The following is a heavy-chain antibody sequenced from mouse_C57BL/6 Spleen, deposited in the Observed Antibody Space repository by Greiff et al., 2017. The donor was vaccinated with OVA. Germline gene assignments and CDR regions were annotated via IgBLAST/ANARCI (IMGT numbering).Heavy chain of an antibody. CDR1: GYSFTDYN. CDR2: INPNYGTT. D-gene: IGHD1-1*01. CDR3: ARGAFCSSSSYWYVEV. V-gene: IGHV1-39*01. Sequence: VQLQQSGPELVKPGASVKISCKASGYSFTDYNMNWVKQSNGKSLEWIGVINPNYGTTSYNQKFKGKATLTVDQSSSTAYMQLNSLTSGVSAVYYRARGAFCSSSSYWYVEVRGTGTTVTVSS. J-gene: IGHJ1*03.